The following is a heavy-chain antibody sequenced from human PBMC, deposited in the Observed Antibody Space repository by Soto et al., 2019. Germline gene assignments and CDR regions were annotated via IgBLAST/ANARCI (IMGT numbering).Heavy chain of an antibody. D-gene: IGHD3-10*01. Sequence: QEQLVESGGGVVQPGTSLRLSCTASGFSFSTYAMYWVRQAPGKGLEWVAIISYDGSNAQYADSVKGRFTVARDNSKNTLYLQRHSLEAEDTAVYYWARDGGGFGELLLNSYDAFDLWGQGKLVTVSS. V-gene: IGHV3-30*04. CDR3: ARDGGGFGELLLNSYDAFDL. CDR1: GFSFSTYA. J-gene: IGHJ3*01. CDR2: ISYDGSNA.